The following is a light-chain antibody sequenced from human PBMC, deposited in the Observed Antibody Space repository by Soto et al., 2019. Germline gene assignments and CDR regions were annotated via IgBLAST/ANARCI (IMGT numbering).Light chain of an antibody. CDR1: SSNIGSPYG. CDR2: GND. Sequence: QPVLTQPPSVSGAPGQRVTISCTGSSSNIGSPYGVHWYQQVPGTAPKLLIYGNDNRPSGVPDRFSGSKSGSSASLAITGVQAEDEADYYCQSYDRSLRGYVFGTGTKLTVL. CDR3: QSYDRSLRGYV. J-gene: IGLJ1*01. V-gene: IGLV1-40*01.